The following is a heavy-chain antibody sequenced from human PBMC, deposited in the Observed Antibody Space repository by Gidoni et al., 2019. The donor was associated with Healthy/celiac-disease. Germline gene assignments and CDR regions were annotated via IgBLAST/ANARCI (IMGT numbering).Heavy chain of an antibody. CDR1: GGSISSSSYY. J-gene: IGHJ3*02. CDR2: IYYSGST. CDR3: ARLSPLHDYDFWSGYYKGDAFDI. D-gene: IGHD3-3*01. V-gene: IGHV4-39*01. Sequence: QLQLQESGPGLVKPSETLSLTCTVSGGSISSSSYYWGWIRQPPGKGLEWIGSIYYSGSTYYNPSLKSRVTISVDTSKNQFSLKLSSVTAADTAVYYCARLSPLHDYDFWSGYYKGDAFDIWGQGTMVTVSS.